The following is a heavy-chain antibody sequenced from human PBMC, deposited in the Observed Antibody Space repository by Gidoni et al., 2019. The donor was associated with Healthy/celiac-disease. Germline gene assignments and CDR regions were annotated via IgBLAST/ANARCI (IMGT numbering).Heavy chain of an antibody. CDR3: ARPTAAIVVVTANDY. V-gene: IGHV3-30-3*01. J-gene: IGHJ4*02. D-gene: IGHD2-21*02. CDR1: GFTFSSYA. Sequence: QVQLVESGGGVVQPGRSLRLSCAASGFTFSSYAMHWVRQAPGKGLEWVAVISYDGSNKYYADSVKGRFTISRDNSKNTLYLQMNSLRAEDTAVYYCARPTAAIVVVTANDYWGQGTLVTVSS. CDR2: ISYDGSNK.